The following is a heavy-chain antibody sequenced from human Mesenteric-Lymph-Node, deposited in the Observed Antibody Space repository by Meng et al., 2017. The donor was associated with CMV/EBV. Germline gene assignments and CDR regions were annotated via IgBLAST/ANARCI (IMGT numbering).Heavy chain of an antibody. CDR3: AKEFGAGLGIYSDL. Sequence: GGSLRLSCVASGFTFSHFALSWVRQAPGKGLEWVSAISGTGGTTYYADSVRGRFTISRDNSKNTMYLHLSSLRAEDTALYYCAKEFGAGLGIYSDLWGQGTLVTVSS. CDR1: GFTFSHFA. CDR2: ISGTGGTT. J-gene: IGHJ4*02. D-gene: IGHD3-3*01. V-gene: IGHV3-23*01.